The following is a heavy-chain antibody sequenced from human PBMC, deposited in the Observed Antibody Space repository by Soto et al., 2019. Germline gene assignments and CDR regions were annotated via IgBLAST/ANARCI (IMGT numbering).Heavy chain of an antibody. Sequence: QVQLVQSGAEVKKPGASVKVSCKASGYTFTNYGINWVRQAPGQGLEWLGLVSAYNGERRYAQRVQASVIMTTDTSTTTAYMELRSLRSDDTAVYYCSRGTSIPASGDYWGQGTLVTVSS. CDR2: VSAYNGER. J-gene: IGHJ4*01. CDR3: SRGTSIPASGDY. CDR1: GYTFTNYG. V-gene: IGHV1-18*01. D-gene: IGHD6-6*01.